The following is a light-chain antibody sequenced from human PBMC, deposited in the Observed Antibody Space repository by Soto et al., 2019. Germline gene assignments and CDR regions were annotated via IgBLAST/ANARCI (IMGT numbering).Light chain of an antibody. J-gene: IGLJ1*01. V-gene: IGLV2-23*01. CDR2: EAT. CDR1: SSDVGGYNY. CDR3: CSYAGSNTYV. Sequence: QSALTQPGSVSASPGQSITISCTGRSSDVGGYNYVSWYQQHPGKAPQLMIFEATYRPSGVSNRFSASKSGNTASLTISGLQAEDEADYYCCSYAGSNTYVFGIGTKLTVL.